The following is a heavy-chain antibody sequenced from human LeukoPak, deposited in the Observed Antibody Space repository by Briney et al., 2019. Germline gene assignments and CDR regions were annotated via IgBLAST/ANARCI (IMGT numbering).Heavy chain of an antibody. Sequence: TSYYWGWIRQPPGKGLEWVANIKQDGSEKYYVDSVKGRFTISRDNAKNSLYLQMNSLRAEDTALYYCARDKIVGATHFDYWGQGTLVTVSS. CDR1: TSYY. CDR3: ARDKIVGATHFDY. D-gene: IGHD1-26*01. V-gene: IGHV3-7*01. J-gene: IGHJ4*02. CDR2: IKQDGSEK.